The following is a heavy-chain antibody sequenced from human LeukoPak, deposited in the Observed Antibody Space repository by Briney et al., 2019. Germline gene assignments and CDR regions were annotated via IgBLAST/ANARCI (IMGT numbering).Heavy chain of an antibody. CDR1: GFTFSSYW. J-gene: IGHJ6*02. CDR3: ARSHYYDSSGQFYYYYGLDV. D-gene: IGHD3-22*01. Sequence: GGSLRLSCAASGFTFSSYWMHWVRQVPGKGLVWVSRINSDGSSIRYADSVKDRFTIARDNARKTLYLQMNSLRAEDTAVYDCARSHYYDSSGQFYYYYGLDVWGQGTTVTVSS. CDR2: INSDGSSI. V-gene: IGHV3-74*01.